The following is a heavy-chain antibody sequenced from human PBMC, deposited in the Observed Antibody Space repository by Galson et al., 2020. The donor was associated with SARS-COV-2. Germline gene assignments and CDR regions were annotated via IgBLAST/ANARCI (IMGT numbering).Heavy chain of an antibody. CDR1: GFSLSTSGVG. J-gene: IGHJ4*02. D-gene: IGHD3-9*01. CDR2: IYWDDDK. CDR3: AHSNYEILTGYGFGFDY. V-gene: IGHV2-5*02. Sequence: SGPTLVKPTQTLTLTCTFSGFSLSTSGVGVGWIRQPPGKALEWLALIYWDDDKRYSPSLKSRLTITKDTSKNQVVLTMTNMGPVDTATYYCAHSNYEILTGYGFGFDYWGQGSLVTVSS.